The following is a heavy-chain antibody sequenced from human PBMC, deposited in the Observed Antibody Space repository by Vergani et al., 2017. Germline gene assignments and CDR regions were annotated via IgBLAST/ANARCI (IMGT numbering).Heavy chain of an antibody. D-gene: IGHD2-2*01. CDR2: ISSSSSYI. V-gene: IGHV3-21*01. J-gene: IGHJ4*02. Sequence: VQLVESGGGVVQPGGSLRLSCAASGFTFSSYGIHWVRQAPGKGLEWVSSISSSSSYIYYADSVKGRFTISRDNAKNSLYLQMNSLRAEDTAVYYCARGPLVVPAAIDYWGQGTLVTVSS. CDR1: GFTFSSYG. CDR3: ARGPLVVPAAIDY.